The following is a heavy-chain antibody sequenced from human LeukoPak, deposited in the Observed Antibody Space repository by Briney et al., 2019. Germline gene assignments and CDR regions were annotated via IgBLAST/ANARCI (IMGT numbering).Heavy chain of an antibody. Sequence: KPSETLSLTCAVYVGSFSGYYWSWLRQPPGKGLEWLGEINHSGSTNYNSSLKSRVTISVDTSKNQFSLKLTSVTAADTAVYYCARGYYGSGSHCCHMDVWGKGTTITVS. CDR1: VGSFSGYY. CDR3: ARGYYGSGSHCCHMDV. D-gene: IGHD3-10*01. CDR2: INHSGST. V-gene: IGHV4-34*01. J-gene: IGHJ6*03.